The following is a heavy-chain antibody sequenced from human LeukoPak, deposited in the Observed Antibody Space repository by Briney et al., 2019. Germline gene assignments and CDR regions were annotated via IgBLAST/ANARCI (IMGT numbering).Heavy chain of an antibody. CDR3: ARDLPPTGYYYYYMDV. Sequence: RPGGSLRLSCAASGLTFSSYSMNWVRQAPGKGLEWVSYISSSSRTIYYADSVKGRFTISRDNAKNSLYLQMNSLRAEDTALYYCARDLPPTGYYYYYMDVWGKGTTVTVSS. D-gene: IGHD4-11*01. V-gene: IGHV3-48*01. CDR2: ISSSSRTI. CDR1: GLTFSSYS. J-gene: IGHJ6*03.